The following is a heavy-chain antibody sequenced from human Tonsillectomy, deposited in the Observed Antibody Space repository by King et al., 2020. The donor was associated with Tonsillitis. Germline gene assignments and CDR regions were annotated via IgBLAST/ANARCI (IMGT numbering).Heavy chain of an antibody. J-gene: IGHJ4*02. Sequence: VQLQESGPGLVKPSGTLSLTCTVSGASISSGNWYSWVRQPPGKGLEWIGEIYHSGSANYNPSLKSRVTISVDKSKNQFSLEVTFVTAADTAVYYCARGGLYGDYVLWGQGTLVTVSS. CDR2: IYHSGSA. D-gene: IGHD4-17*01. CDR3: ARGGLYGDYVL. V-gene: IGHV4-4*02. CDR1: GASISSGNW.